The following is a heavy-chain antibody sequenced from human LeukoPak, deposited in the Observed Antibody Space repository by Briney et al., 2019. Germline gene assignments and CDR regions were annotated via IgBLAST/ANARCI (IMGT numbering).Heavy chain of an antibody. CDR2: IYTSEST. CDR1: GVAISSYD. D-gene: IGHD3-10*01. CDR3: ARDRYEIGSIGMYIDV. Sequence: SETLSLTCTVSGVAISSYDFSCIRQPAGQGLECFGRIYTSESTNYNPSLKSRVTMSVDTSKNQFYLKLIPVAEVCKAVYYCARDRYEIGSIGMYIDVWGKGTTVTISS. V-gene: IGHV4-4*07. J-gene: IGHJ6*04.